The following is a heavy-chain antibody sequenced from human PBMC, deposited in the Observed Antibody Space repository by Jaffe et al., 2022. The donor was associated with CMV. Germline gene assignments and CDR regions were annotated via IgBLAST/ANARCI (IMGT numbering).Heavy chain of an antibody. CDR1: RGSFTGYQ. D-gene: IGHD3-3*01. J-gene: IGHJ4*02. Sequence: QVQLEVRGAGVLKPSETLSLTCAVYRGSFTGYQWGWIRQAPGKGLEWIGEISHYETTSYNPSLKSRVTISLDTSRIHFSLSLTSVTAADTAVYYCARQVRGYYDRGYFDYWGQGALVTVSS. V-gene: IGHV4-34*01. CDR3: ARQVRGYYDRGYFDY. CDR2: ISHYETT.